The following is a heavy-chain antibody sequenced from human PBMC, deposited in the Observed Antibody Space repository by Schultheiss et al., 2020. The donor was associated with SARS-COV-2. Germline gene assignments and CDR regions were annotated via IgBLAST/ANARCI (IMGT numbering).Heavy chain of an antibody. J-gene: IGHJ5*02. V-gene: IGHV4-4*02. CDR2: INHSGST. CDR1: GGSISSSNW. Sequence: SETLSLTCAVSGGSISSSNWWSWVRQPPGKGLEWIGEINHSGSTNYNPSLKSRVTISVDTSKNQFSLKLSSVTAADTAVYYCARDDSNYPNWFDPWGQGTLVTVSS. D-gene: IGHD4-11*01. CDR3: ARDDSNYPNWFDP.